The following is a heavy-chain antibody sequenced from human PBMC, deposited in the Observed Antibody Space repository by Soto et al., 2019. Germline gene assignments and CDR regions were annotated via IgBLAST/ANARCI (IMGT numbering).Heavy chain of an antibody. CDR3: ASTRYGDRFDY. Sequence: GGSLRLSCAASGFTVSSNYMSWVRQAPGKGLEWVSVIYSGGSTYYADSVKGRFTISRDNSKNTLYLQMNSLRAEDTAVYYCASTRYGDRFDYWGQGTLVTVSS. CDR1: GFTVSSNY. V-gene: IGHV3-53*01. CDR2: IYSGGST. J-gene: IGHJ4*02. D-gene: IGHD4-17*01.